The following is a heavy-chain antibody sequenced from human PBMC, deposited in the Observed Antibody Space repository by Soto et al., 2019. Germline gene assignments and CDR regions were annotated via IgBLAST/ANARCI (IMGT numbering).Heavy chain of an antibody. D-gene: IGHD3-9*01. CDR3: ARVGELRYFDWLTSYGMDV. Sequence: QVQLQESGPGLVKPSQTLSLTCTVSGGSISSGGYYWSWIRQHPGKGLEWIGYIYYSGSTYYNPYLKSRVTISVATSKNQFSLKLSSVTAADTAVYYCARVGELRYFDWLTSYGMDVWGQGTTVTVSS. CDR2: IYYSGST. CDR1: GGSISSGGYY. V-gene: IGHV4-31*03. J-gene: IGHJ6*02.